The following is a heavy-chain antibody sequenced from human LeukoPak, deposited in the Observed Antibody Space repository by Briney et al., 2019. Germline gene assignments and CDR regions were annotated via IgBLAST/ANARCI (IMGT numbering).Heavy chain of an antibody. Sequence: GGSLRLSCAASGFTFRDYAMHWVRQTPGKGLEWVSGISWNSGSIGYADSVKGRFTISRDNAKNSLYLQMNSLRAEDTALYYCAKEGYSGYYGMDVWGQGTTVTVSS. CDR1: GFTFRDYA. CDR3: AKEGYSGYYGMDV. CDR2: ISWNSGSI. J-gene: IGHJ6*02. D-gene: IGHD5-12*01. V-gene: IGHV3-9*01.